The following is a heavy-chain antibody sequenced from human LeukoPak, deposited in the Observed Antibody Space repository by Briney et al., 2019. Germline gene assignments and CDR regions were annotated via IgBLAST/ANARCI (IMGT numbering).Heavy chain of an antibody. Sequence: ASVKVSCKASGYTFTSYGISWVRQAPGQGLEWMGWISAYNGNTNYAQNLQGRVTMTTDTSTSTAYMELRSLRSDDTAVYYCARVLPMHCSSTSCYFGYFDYWGQGTLVTVSS. V-gene: IGHV1-18*01. D-gene: IGHD2-2*01. J-gene: IGHJ4*02. CDR3: ARVLPMHCSSTSCYFGYFDY. CDR1: GYTFTSYG. CDR2: ISAYNGNT.